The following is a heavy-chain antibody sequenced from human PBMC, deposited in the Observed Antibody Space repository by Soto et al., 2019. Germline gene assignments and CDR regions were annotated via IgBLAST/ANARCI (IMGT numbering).Heavy chain of an antibody. D-gene: IGHD1-1*01. CDR1: GFTFSSSA. V-gene: IGHV3-23*01. Sequence: EEQLLESGGGLVQPGETLRLSCAASGFTFSSSAMNWVRQAPGKGLEWVSIISDSGSRTYYADSVRGRFTISRDNSKNTLYLQMNSLRAEVTALYYCAKSLNINWKNWFDPWGQGTLVTVSS. J-gene: IGHJ5*02. CDR2: ISDSGSRT. CDR3: AKSLNINWKNWFDP.